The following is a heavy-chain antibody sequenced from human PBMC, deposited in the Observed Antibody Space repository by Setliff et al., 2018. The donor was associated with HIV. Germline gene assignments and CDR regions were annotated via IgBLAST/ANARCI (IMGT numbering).Heavy chain of an antibody. Sequence: GASVKVSCKASGYTFTNYDINWVRQATGQALEWMGWMNPNSGSTGYSQKFQGRVTITRDTSANTGYMELSSLRSEDTAVYYCARAADSYDTTNYHFTYYYYMDVWGKGTTVTVSS. V-gene: IGHV1-8*01. CDR2: MNPNSGST. CDR3: ARAADSYDTTNYHFTYYYYMDV. CDR1: GYTFTNYD. J-gene: IGHJ6*03. D-gene: IGHD3-22*01.